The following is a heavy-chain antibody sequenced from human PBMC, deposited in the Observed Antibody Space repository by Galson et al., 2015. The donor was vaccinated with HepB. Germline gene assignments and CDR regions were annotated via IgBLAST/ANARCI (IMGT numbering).Heavy chain of an antibody. V-gene: IGHV3-48*01. CDR2: ISSSSSTI. Sequence: SLRLSCAASGFTFSSYSMNWVRQAPGKGLEWVSYISSSSSTIYYADSVKGRFTISRDNAKNSLYLQMNSLRAEDTAVYYCARDFVSYSGVFDHWGQGSLVTVSS. J-gene: IGHJ4*02. CDR1: GFTFSSYS. CDR3: ARDFVSYSGVFDH. D-gene: IGHD5-12*01.